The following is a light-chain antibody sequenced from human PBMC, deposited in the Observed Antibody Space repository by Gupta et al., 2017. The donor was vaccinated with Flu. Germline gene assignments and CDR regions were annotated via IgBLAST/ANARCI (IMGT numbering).Light chain of an antibody. CDR3: SSYAGTDTL. J-gene: IGLJ2*01. V-gene: IGLV2-11*01. CDR2: DVN. Sequence: GTSTDVGGYNYVSWYQQHPGKAPKLMIYDVNKRPPGVPDRFSGSKSGNTASLTISGLLPDDEADYSCSSYAGTDTLFGGGTKLTVL. CDR1: STDVGGYNY.